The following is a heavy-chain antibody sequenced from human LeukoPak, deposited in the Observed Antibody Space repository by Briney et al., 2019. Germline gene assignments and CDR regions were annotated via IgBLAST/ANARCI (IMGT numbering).Heavy chain of an antibody. D-gene: IGHD3-22*01. CDR3: ARRFDGGGYPENDAFDI. CDR1: GYSFTSYW. V-gene: IGHV5-51*01. J-gene: IGHJ3*02. Sequence: GESLKISCKGSGYSFTSYWIGWVRQMPGKGLEWMGIIYPGDSDTRYSPSFQGQVTISADKSIGTAYLQWSSLKASDTAMYYCARRFDGGGYPENDAFDIWGQGTMVTVSS. CDR2: IYPGDSDT.